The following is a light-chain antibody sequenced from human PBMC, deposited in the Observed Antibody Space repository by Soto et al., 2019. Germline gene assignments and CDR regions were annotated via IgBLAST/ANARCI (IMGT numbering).Light chain of an antibody. CDR3: QPYDSYTIT. J-gene: IGKJ4*01. V-gene: IGKV1-5*03. Sequence: DIQMTQSPSTLSASVGDRVTITCRASQSISSWLAWYQHKPGKAPNLLIYKASTLESGVPSRFSGSGSGTEFTLTVSSLQPDDFATYYCQPYDSYTITFGGGTKVEIK. CDR1: QSISSW. CDR2: KAS.